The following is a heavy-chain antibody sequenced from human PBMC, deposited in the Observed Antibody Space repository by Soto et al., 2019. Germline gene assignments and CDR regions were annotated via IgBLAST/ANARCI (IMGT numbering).Heavy chain of an antibody. V-gene: IGHV1-2*06. J-gene: IGHJ4*02. D-gene: IGHD2-2*01. CDR1: GYTFIDNL. CDR2: INPSTGVR. Sequence: ASVKVSCKTSGYTFIDNLMHWVRQAPGQGLEWMALINPSTGVRNYAQKFQGRVTMTWDTSINTAYMELSRLRSDDTAIYYCARGYCSTSDCSDYFDYWGQGTLVTVSS. CDR3: ARGYCSTSDCSDYFDY.